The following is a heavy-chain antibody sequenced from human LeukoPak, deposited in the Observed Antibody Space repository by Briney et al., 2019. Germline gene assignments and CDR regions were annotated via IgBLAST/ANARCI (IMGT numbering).Heavy chain of an antibody. CDR1: GGSISSYY. CDR3: ARVPIYYYDSSPTGPLYYFDY. D-gene: IGHD3-22*01. V-gene: IGHV4-59*01. Sequence: SETLSLTCTVSGGSISSYYWSWIRQPPGKGLEWIGYIYYSGSTNYNPSLRSRVTISVDTSKNRFSLKLSSVTAADTAVYYCARVPIYYYDSSPTGPLYYFDYWGQGTLVTVSS. J-gene: IGHJ4*02. CDR2: IYYSGST.